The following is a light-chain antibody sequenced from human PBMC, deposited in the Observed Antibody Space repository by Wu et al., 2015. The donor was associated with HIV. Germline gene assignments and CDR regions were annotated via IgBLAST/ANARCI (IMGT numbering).Light chain of an antibody. CDR3: QQYNNRPYT. CDR1: QNIGTY. V-gene: IGKV3D-15*01. J-gene: IGKJ2*01. CDR2: DAS. Sequence: TQSPATLSLSPGERATLSCRASQNIGTYLGWYQQKPGQAPRLLIYDASSRATGIPARFSGSGSGTEFTLTISNVQSEDFAVYYCQQYNNRPYTFGPGD.